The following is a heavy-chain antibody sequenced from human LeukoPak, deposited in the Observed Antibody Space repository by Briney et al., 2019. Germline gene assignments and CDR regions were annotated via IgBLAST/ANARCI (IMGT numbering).Heavy chain of an antibody. CDR2: ISGSGGGT. CDR1: GFTFSSYA. Sequence: GGSLRLSCAASGFTFSSYAMSWVRQAPGKGLEWVSAISGSGGGTYYADSVKGRFTISRDNSKNTLYLQMNSLRAEDTAVYYCAKDRRYYYDSSGYYLDCWGQGTLVTVSS. D-gene: IGHD3-22*01. V-gene: IGHV3-23*01. J-gene: IGHJ4*02. CDR3: AKDRRYYYDSSGYYLDC.